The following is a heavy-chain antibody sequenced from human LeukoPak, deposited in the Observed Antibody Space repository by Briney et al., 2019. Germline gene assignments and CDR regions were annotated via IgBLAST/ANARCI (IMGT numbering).Heavy chain of an antibody. CDR1: GFTFSSYD. V-gene: IGHV3-13*01. J-gene: IGHJ6*02. CDR2: ICTAGDT. D-gene: IGHD2-15*01. CDR3: ARAAKGYCSGGSCYYYGMDV. Sequence: TGGSLRLSCAASGFTFSSYDMHWVRQTTGKGLEWVSAICTAGDTYYPGSVKGRFTISRENAKNSLYLQMNRLRAGDTAVYYCARAAKGYCSGGSCYYYGMDVSGQGTTVTVSS.